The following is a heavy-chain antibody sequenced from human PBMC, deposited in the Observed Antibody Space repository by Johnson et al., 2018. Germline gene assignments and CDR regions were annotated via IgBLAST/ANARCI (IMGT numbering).Heavy chain of an antibody. D-gene: IGHD3-10*01. CDR3: ARGHYGSGGYYNYYYYYMDV. V-gene: IGHV3-23*04. CDR1: GFTFSSYA. CDR2: ISGSGGST. J-gene: IGHJ6*03. Sequence: VQLVQSGGGLVQPGGSLRLSCAASGFTFSSYAMSWVRQAPGKGLEWVSAISGSGGSTYYADSVKGRFTISRDNSKNTLYLQMNSLRAEDTAVYYCARGHYGSGGYYNYYYYYMDVWGKGTTVTVSS.